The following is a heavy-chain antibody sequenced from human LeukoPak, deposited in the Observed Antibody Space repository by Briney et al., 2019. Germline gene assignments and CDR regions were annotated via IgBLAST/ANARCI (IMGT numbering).Heavy chain of an antibody. V-gene: IGHV3-23*01. D-gene: IGHD6-19*01. CDR3: VKGPRPDITMALTVEK. Sequence: PGGPLILSCAASRFTSSDYAMSWVRQAPGRGLEWVSTIISRGDNTYDADSVKGRFTISRDNSKNSLYLQMNSLRAADTAVYYCVKGPRPDITMALTVEKWGQGTLVTVSS. J-gene: IGHJ4*02. CDR1: RFTSSDYA. CDR2: IISRGDNT.